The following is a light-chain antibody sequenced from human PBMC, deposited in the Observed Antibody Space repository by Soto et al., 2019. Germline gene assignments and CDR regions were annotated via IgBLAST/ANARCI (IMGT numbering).Light chain of an antibody. CDR3: CSYTATSTLV. CDR1: SSDLGGYNY. J-gene: IGLJ3*02. CDR2: DVS. Sequence: QSALTQPASVSGSPGQSITISCTGTSSDLGGYNYVSWYQQHPGKVPKLIIYDVSNRPSGVSNRFSGSKSGNTASLTISGLQPEDEADYYCCSYTATSTLVFGGGTQLTVL. V-gene: IGLV2-14*03.